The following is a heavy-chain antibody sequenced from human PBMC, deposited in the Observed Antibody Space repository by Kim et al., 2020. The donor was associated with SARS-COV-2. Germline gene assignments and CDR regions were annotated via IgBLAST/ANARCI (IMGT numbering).Heavy chain of an antibody. J-gene: IGHJ4*02. CDR2: IYYSGST. D-gene: IGHD3-16*02. V-gene: IGHV4-39*02. CDR3: ARDRLGELSPIFGFFDY. Sequence: SETLSLTCTVSGGSISSSSYYWGWIRQPPGKGLEWIGSIYYSGSTYYNPSLKSRVTISVDTSKNQFSLKLSSVTAADTAVYYCARDRLGELSPIFGFFDYWGQGTLVTVSS. CDR1: GGSISSSSYY.